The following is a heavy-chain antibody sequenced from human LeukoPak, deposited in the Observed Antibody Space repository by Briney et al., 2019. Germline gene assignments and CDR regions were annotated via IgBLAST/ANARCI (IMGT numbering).Heavy chain of an antibody. V-gene: IGHV3-66*01. Sequence: GGSLRLSCAASGFTVSSNYMSWVRQAPGKGLEWVSVIYSGGSTYYADSVKGRFTISRDNSKNTLYLQMNSLRAGDTAVYYCAREVGGYYFDYWGQGTLVTVSS. CDR3: AREVGGYYFDY. CDR1: GFTVSSNY. CDR2: IYSGGST. J-gene: IGHJ4*02. D-gene: IGHD3-16*01.